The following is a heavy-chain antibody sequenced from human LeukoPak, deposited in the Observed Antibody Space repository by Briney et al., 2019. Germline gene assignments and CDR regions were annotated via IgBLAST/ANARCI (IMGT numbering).Heavy chain of an antibody. CDR2: ISFDGSKK. V-gene: IGHV3-30*18. Sequence: PGRSLRLSCAASGFTFSSYGMHWVRQAPGKGLEWVAVISFDGSKKYYADSVKGRFTISRDNSKITLYLQMNSLRAEDTAVYYCAKDQYCSSTSCYLSHYYYGMDVWGQGNTVTVSS. CDR1: GFTFSSYG. D-gene: IGHD2-2*01. J-gene: IGHJ6*02. CDR3: AKDQYCSSTSCYLSHYYYGMDV.